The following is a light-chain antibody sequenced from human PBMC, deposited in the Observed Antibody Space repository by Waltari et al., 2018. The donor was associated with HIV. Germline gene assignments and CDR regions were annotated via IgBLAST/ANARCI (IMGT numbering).Light chain of an antibody. Sequence: QSVLTQPPSASGTPGQRVTISCSGSSSNIGAKYVYWYQQPPGTAPKLLSYRNNQRPSGVPDRFSGSKSGTSASLAISGLRSEDEANYYFAAWGDSLSNVVFGGGTKLTVL. J-gene: IGLJ2*01. CDR3: AAWGDSLSNVV. V-gene: IGLV1-47*01. CDR2: RNN. CDR1: SSNIGAKY.